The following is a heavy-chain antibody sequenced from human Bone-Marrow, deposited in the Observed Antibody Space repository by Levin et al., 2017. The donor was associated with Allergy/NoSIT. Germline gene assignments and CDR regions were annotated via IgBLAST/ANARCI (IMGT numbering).Heavy chain of an antibody. CDR2: ISYDGNKR. D-gene: IGHD5-18*01. J-gene: IGHJ4*02. CDR1: GFTLDSFP. V-gene: IGHV3-30*04. Sequence: GGSLRLSCAVSGFTLDSFPMHWIRQPPGKGLEWVAFISYDGNKRYYTDFVKGRFTISRDTSKNTLYLQMSSLGAEDTAVYFCARGGYSYGGLDQWGQGTLVTVSS. CDR3: ARGGYSYGGLDQ.